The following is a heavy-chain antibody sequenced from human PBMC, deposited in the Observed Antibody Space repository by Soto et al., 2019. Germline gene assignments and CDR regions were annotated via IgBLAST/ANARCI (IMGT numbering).Heavy chain of an antibody. CDR2: MNPNSGNT. D-gene: IGHD4-17*01. J-gene: IGHJ5*02. CDR3: ARDYGGNSGWFAP. V-gene: IGHV1-8*01. CDR1: GYTFTSYD. Sequence: QVQLVQSGAEVKKPGASVKVSCKASGYTFTSYDMNWVRQAPGQGLEWLGWMNPNSGNTGYAQKFQGRVAMTRDTSIGTAYMELTRLTSEDTAVYYCARDYGGNSGWFAPWGQGTLVTVSS.